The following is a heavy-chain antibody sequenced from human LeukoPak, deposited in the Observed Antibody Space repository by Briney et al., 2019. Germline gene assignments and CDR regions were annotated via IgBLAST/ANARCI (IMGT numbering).Heavy chain of an antibody. V-gene: IGHV1-8*03. CDR1: GYTFTSYD. Sequence: ASVKVSCKASGYTFTSYDINWVRQATGQGLEWMGWMNPNSGNTGYAQKFQGRVTITRNTSISTAYMELSSLRSEDTAVYYCARDRCSSTSCYLLAPLGSSPDAFDIWGQGTMVTVSS. D-gene: IGHD2-2*01. J-gene: IGHJ3*02. CDR2: MNPNSGNT. CDR3: ARDRCSSTSCYLLAPLGSSPDAFDI.